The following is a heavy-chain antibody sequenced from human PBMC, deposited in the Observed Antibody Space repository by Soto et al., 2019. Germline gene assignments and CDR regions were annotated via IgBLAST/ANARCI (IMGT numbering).Heavy chain of an antibody. J-gene: IGHJ4*02. CDR1: GYTFTSYA. CDR3: ARENYSGYVVFRFIGLGY. V-gene: IGHV1-3*01. Sequence: QVQLVQSGAEVKKPGASVKVSCKASGYTFTSYAMHWVRQAPGQRLEWMGWINAGNGNTKYSQKFQGRVTITRDTSASTAYMELSSLRSEDTAVYYCARENYSGYVVFRFIGLGYWGQGTLVTVSS. D-gene: IGHD5-12*01. CDR2: INAGNGNT.